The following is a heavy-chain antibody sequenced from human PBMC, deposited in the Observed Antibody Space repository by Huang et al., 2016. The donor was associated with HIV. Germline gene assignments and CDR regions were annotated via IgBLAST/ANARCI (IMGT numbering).Heavy chain of an antibody. J-gene: IGHJ4*02. V-gene: IGHV1-69*13. Sequence: QVHLVQSGPEVKKPGSSVRVSCTAFGGTFNMFGITLVLQAPGHGFERCGEIIPASGTENYATRFQDRVTITADESTGTVYMELRGLRFEDTAIYYCARVRRHSGNSGLIDFWGQGTPVIVSS. CDR1: GGTFNMFG. CDR3: ARVRRHSGNSGLIDF. CDR2: IIPASGTE. D-gene: IGHD6-19*01.